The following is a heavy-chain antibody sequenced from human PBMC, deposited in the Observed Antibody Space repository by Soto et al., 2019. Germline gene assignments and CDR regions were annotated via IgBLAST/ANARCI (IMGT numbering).Heavy chain of an antibody. CDR2: ISAYNDYT. J-gene: IGHJ4*02. D-gene: IGHD1-26*01. Sequence: GASVKVSCKASGYTFTSYGISWVRQAPGQGLEWMGWISAYNDYTSYAQRLQGRVTMTTDTSTSTVYMELRSLRSDDTAVYYCARGVIVGAPSFDYWGQGTLVTSPQ. CDR1: GYTFTSYG. V-gene: IGHV1-18*01. CDR3: ARGVIVGAPSFDY.